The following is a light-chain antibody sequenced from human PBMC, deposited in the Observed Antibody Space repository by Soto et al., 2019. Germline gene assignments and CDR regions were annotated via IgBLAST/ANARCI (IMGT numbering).Light chain of an antibody. CDR3: RKRSTWPPLS. CDR1: QCVGSY. CDR2: DAS. J-gene: IGKJ4*01. V-gene: IGKV3-11*02. Sequence: EIVVTQSPATLSLSPGEKATLSCRTSQCVGSYLAWYQKKPGKAPRLLIYDASNRATGIPGRFRGSESGRDFTLTIRNREPEDCAGDYCRKRSTWPPLSFGGGTQVGIK.